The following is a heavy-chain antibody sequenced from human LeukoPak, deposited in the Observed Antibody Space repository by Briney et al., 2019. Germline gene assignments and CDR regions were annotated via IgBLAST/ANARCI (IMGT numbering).Heavy chain of an antibody. CDR2: IYSGGST. CDR1: GFTVSSNY. D-gene: IGHD6-19*01. J-gene: IGHJ5*02. V-gene: IGHV3-53*01. Sequence: PGGSLRLSCAASGFTVSSNYMSWVRQAPGKGLEWVSLIYSGGSTYYADSVKGRFTISRDNSKNTLYLQMNSMRAEDTAVYYCARGAGPPWFDPWGQGTLVTVSS. CDR3: ARGAGPPWFDP.